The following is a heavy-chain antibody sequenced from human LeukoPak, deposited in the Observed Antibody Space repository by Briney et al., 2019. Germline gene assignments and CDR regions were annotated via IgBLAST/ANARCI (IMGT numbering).Heavy chain of an antibody. J-gene: IGHJ4*02. CDR1: GYTFNSYG. CDR2: INPNSGGT. Sequence: GASVKVSCKTSGYTFNSYGISWVRQAPGQGLEWMGWINPNSGGTNYAQKFQGRVTMTRDTSISTAYVELSRLRSDDTAVYYCAREGSYYNAPDYWGQGTLVTVSS. V-gene: IGHV1-2*02. CDR3: AREGSYYNAPDY. D-gene: IGHD3-10*01.